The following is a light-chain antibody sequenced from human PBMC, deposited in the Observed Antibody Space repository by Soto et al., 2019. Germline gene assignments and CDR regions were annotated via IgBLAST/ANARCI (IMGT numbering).Light chain of an antibody. V-gene: IGLV2-8*01. CDR1: SSDLASYNR. CDR3: NSYGGGNNLL. CDR2: GVT. J-gene: IGLJ3*02. Sequence: QSALTQPPSVSGSPGQSVTISCTGTSSDLASYNRVSWYQRPPGTGPKLVIYGVTKRPSGVSDRFSGSKSGNTASLTVSGLQAEDEANYYCNSYGGGNNLLFGGGTKLTVL.